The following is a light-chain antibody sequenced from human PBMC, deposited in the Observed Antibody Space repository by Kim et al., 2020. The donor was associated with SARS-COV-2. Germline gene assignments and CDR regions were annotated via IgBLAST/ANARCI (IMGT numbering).Light chain of an antibody. CDR1: SSYVGAYNF. CDR3: NSHTIRGTLL. Sequence: GKSITIYCTGTSSYVGAYNFVSWYQQYPGKAPNLMIYDITKRPSGVSSRFSASKSANTASLTISELQAEDEADYYCNSHTIRGTLLFGGGTQLTVL. J-gene: IGLJ3*02. CDR2: DIT. V-gene: IGLV2-14*03.